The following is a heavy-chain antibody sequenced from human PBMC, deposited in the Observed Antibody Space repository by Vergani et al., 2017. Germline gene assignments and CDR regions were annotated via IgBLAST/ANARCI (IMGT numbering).Heavy chain of an antibody. D-gene: IGHD1-26*01. Sequence: QVQLVESGGGVVQPGRSLRLSCAASGFTFNQYGMHWVRQAPGKGLEWVAVTWYDGNNKQYADSVKGRFTISRDNSKNTLYLQMNSLRAEDTAVYYCARDSRVGDTDAFDIWGQGTMVTVSS. J-gene: IGHJ3*02. CDR2: TWYDGNNK. V-gene: IGHV3-33*01. CDR3: ARDSRVGDTDAFDI. CDR1: GFTFNQYG.